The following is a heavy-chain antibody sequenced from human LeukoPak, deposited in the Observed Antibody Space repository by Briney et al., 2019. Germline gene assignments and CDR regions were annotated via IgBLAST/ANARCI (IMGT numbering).Heavy chain of an antibody. J-gene: IGHJ6*03. CDR1: GFTFSSYG. CDR2: IRYDGSNK. Sequence: GESLRLSCAASGFTFSSYGMHWVRQAPGKGLEWVAFIRYDGSNKYYADSVKGRFTISRDNSKNTLYLQMNSLRAEDTAVYYCAKDSMATTYYYYYMDVWGKGTTVTVSS. D-gene: IGHD5-24*01. CDR3: AKDSMATTYYYYYMDV. V-gene: IGHV3-30*02.